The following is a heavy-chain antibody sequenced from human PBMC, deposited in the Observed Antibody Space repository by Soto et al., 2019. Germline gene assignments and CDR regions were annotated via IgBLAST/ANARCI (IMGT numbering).Heavy chain of an antibody. V-gene: IGHV3-23*01. CDR3: AKGYSGYNYGCDY. Sequence: PGGSLRLSCAASGFTVSSNYMSWVRQAPGKGLEWVSDISGSGGSTYYADSVKGRFTISRDNSKNTLYLQMNSLRAEDTAVYYCAKGYSGYNYGCDYWGQGTLVTVSS. J-gene: IGHJ4*02. CDR1: GFTVSSNY. D-gene: IGHD5-18*01. CDR2: ISGSGGST.